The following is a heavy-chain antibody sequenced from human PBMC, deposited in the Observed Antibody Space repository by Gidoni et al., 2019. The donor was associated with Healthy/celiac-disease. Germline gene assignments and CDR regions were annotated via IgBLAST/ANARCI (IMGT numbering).Heavy chain of an antibody. CDR1: GGTFSSYA. Sequence: QVQLVQSGAEVKKPGSSVKVSCKASGGTFSSYAISWVRQAPGQGLEWMGGIIPIFGTANYAQKFQGRVTITADESTSTAYMELSSLRSEDTAVYYCARVLGDSSGYYGNWFDPWGQGTLVTVSS. CDR3: ARVLGDSSGYYGNWFDP. J-gene: IGHJ5*02. CDR2: IIPIFGTA. V-gene: IGHV1-69*01. D-gene: IGHD3-22*01.